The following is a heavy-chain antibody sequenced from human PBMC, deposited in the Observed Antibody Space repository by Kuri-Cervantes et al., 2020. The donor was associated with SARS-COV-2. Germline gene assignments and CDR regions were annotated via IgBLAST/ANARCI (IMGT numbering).Heavy chain of an antibody. CDR1: GGSISSGDYY. CDR3: ARDLKRGGQAYYYMDV. J-gene: IGHJ6*03. V-gene: IGHV4-30-4*08. CDR2: LFYRGSA. D-gene: IGHD2-15*01. Sequence: SETLSLTCTVSGGSISSGDYYWSWIRQPPGKGLERIGYLFYRGSAYYNPSLKSRLSMSVDTSKNQFALKLSSVTAADTAVYYCARDLKRGGQAYYYMDVWGKGTTVTVSS.